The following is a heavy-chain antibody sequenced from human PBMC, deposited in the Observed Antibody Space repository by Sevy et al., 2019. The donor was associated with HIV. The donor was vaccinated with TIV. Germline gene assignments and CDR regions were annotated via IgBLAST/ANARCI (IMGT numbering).Heavy chain of an antibody. V-gene: IGHV4-30-4*01. CDR2: VYYSGNT. Sequence: SETLSLTCSVSGGSINNPDFNWSWVRQPPGRGLEWIGYVYYSGNTYYSPSLKTRASLSIDTSKNQFSLALHSVTAADTAVYYCTRVRGPFGWSDPWGQGTLVTVSS. CDR3: TRVRGPFGWSDP. CDR1: GGSINNPDFN. D-gene: IGHD3-10*01. J-gene: IGHJ5*02.